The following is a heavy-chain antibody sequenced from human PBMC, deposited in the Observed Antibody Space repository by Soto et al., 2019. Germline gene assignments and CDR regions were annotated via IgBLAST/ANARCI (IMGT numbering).Heavy chain of an antibody. D-gene: IGHD6-19*01. CDR1: GFTFSSYG. CDR3: ARDRFTSSGFDY. Sequence: QVQLVESGGGVVQPGRSLRLSCAASGFTFSSYGMHWVRQAPGKGLEWVAVILYDGSNKYYADSVKGRFTISRDNSKNTLYLQMNSLRAEDTAVYYCARDRFTSSGFDYWGQGTLVTVSS. V-gene: IGHV3-33*01. J-gene: IGHJ4*02. CDR2: ILYDGSNK.